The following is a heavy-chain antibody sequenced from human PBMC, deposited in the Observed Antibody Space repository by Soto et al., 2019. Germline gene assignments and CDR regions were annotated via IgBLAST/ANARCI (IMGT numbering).Heavy chain of an antibody. CDR2: IKQGGSEK. CDR3: ARDLRITIFGVVIIVYYYGMDV. D-gene: IGHD3-3*01. Sequence: LRLSCAASGFTFSSYWMSWVRQAPGKGLEWVANIKQGGSEKYYVDSVKGRFTISRDNAKNSLYLQMNSLRAEDTAVYYCARDLRITIFGVVIIVYYYGMDVWGQGTTVTVSS. J-gene: IGHJ6*02. V-gene: IGHV3-7*03. CDR1: GFTFSSYW.